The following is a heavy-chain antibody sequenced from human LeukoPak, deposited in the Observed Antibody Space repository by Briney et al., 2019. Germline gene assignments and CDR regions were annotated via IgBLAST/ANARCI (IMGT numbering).Heavy chain of an antibody. Sequence: PSQTLSLTCTVSGGSISSGGYYWSWIRQPPGKALEWIAYIYYTGSTNSNPSLKSRVTISVDTSKNQFSLKLSSVTAADTAVYFCVRNRGFSGSFDAFDIWGQGTMVSVSS. CDR2: IYYTGST. D-gene: IGHD5-12*01. CDR1: GGSISSGGYY. CDR3: VRNRGFSGSFDAFDI. J-gene: IGHJ3*02. V-gene: IGHV4-61*08.